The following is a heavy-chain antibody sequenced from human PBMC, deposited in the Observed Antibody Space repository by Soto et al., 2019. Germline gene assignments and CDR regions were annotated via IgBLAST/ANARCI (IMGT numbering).Heavy chain of an antibody. V-gene: IGHV1-18*01. CDR1: GYTFTSYG. J-gene: IGHJ6*03. D-gene: IGHD3-3*01. CDR3: AREASTIFGVVPYYYYYMDV. CDR2: ISAYNGNT. Sequence: ASVKVSCKASGYTFTSYGISWVRQAPGQGLEWMGWISAYNGNTNYAQKLQGRVTMTTDTSTSTAYMELRSLRSDHTAVYYCAREASTIFGVVPYYYYYMDVWGKGTTVTVSS.